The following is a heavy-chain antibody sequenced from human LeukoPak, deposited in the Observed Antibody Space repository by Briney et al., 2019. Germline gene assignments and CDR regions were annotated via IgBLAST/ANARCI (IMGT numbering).Heavy chain of an antibody. CDR2: INHSGST. CDR3: ARGRYCSGGSCYSATRYYYYYYMDV. CDR1: GGSFGGYY. J-gene: IGHJ6*03. Sequence: PSETLSLTCAVYGGSFGGYYWSWIRQPPGKGLEWIGEINHSGSTNYNPSLKSRVTISVDTSKNQFSLKLSSVTAADTAVYYCARGRYCSGGSCYSATRYYYYYYMDVWGKGATVTVSS. D-gene: IGHD2-15*01. V-gene: IGHV4-34*01.